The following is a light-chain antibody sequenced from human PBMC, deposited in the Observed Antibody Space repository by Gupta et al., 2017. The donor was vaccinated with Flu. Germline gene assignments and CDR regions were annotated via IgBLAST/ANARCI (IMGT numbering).Light chain of an antibody. J-gene: IGLJ2*01. CDR1: SSDIGNYD. V-gene: IGLV1-51*01. CDR2: DNN. CDR3: GSWVRSLSVGV. Sequence: RVTISCSGSSSDIGNYDVYGCQQLTGTAPRLLIYDNNKRHSGIPDRFSGSKSGTSATLAITRLQTGDEADYYCGSWVRSLSVGVFGGGTKLTVL.